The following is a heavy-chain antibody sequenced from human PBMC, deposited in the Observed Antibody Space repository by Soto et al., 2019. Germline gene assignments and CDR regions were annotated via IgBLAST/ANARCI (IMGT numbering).Heavy chain of an antibody. CDR3: ARGYDSSGYYDRFHY. CDR1: GYTFTSYD. J-gene: IGHJ4*02. V-gene: IGHV1-8*01. CDR2: MNPNSGNT. Sequence: QVQLVQSGAEVKKPGASVKVSCKASGYTFTSYDINWVRQATGQGLEWMGWMNPNSGNTGYAQQFQGRVTMTRNTSISTAYMERSSLRYEATAVYYCARGYDSSGYYDRFHYWGQGTLVTVSS. D-gene: IGHD3-22*01.